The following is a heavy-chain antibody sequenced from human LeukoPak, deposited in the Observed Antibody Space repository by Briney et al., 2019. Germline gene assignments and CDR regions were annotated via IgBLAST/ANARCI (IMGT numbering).Heavy chain of an antibody. Sequence: GESLKISCKGSGYSLTSYWIGWVRQMPGKGLEWMGIIYPGDSDTRYRPSFQGQVTISADKSISTAYLQWSSLKVSDTAMYYCARQAAAASFDPWGQGTLVTVSS. CDR1: GYSLTSYW. D-gene: IGHD6-13*01. J-gene: IGHJ5*02. CDR3: ARQAAAASFDP. CDR2: IYPGDSDT. V-gene: IGHV5-51*01.